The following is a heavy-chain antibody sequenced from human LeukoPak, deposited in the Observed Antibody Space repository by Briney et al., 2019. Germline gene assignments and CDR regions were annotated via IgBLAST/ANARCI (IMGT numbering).Heavy chain of an antibody. V-gene: IGHV3-30*02. CDR3: ARTYNPDY. CDR2: IRYDGNNK. D-gene: IGHD1-14*01. J-gene: IGHJ4*02. Sequence: GGSLRLSCTASGFTFSSTGMHWVRQAPGKGLEWGSYIRYDGNNKYYGDSVKGRLTVYRDNSKNTLYLQMNSLRVEDTAVYYCARTYNPDYWGQGTLVTVSS. CDR1: GFTFSSTG.